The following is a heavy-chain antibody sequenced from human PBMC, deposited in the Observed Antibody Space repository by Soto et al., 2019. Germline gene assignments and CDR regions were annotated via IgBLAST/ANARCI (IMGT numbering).Heavy chain of an antibody. Sequence: GGSLRLSCAASGFTFSNAAMSWVRQAPGKGLEWVSTISGRSDITYYADFVKGRFTISRDNSKNTLYLQMNSLGAEDAALYYCARHYIGGSYRPYDYWGQGTLVTVSS. CDR3: ARHYIGGSYRPYDY. V-gene: IGHV3-23*01. D-gene: IGHD3-16*02. CDR1: GFTFSNAA. CDR2: ISGRSDIT. J-gene: IGHJ4*02.